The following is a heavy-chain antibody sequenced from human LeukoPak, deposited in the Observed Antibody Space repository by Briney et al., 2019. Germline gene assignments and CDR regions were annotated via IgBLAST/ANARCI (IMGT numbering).Heavy chain of an antibody. V-gene: IGHV3-74*01. Sequence: GGSLRLSCAASGFTFSSYWMHWVRQAPGKGLVWVSRINSDGSNTIYADLVKGRFTISRDNAKNTLDLQMNSLRSEDTAVDYCASGNANWFDPWGPGTLVTVSS. CDR2: INSDGSNT. CDR1: GFTFSSYW. D-gene: IGHD1-1*01. CDR3: ASGNANWFDP. J-gene: IGHJ5*02.